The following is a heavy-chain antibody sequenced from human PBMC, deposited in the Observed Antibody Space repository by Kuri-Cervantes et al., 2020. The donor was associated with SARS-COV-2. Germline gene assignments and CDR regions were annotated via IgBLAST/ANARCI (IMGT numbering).Heavy chain of an antibody. J-gene: IGHJ4*02. CDR1: GFTFSSYG. D-gene: IGHD6-19*01. CDR2: IRYDGSNK. Sequence: GESLKISCAASGFTFSSYGMHWVRQAPGKGLEWVAFIRYDGSNKYYADSVKGRFTISRDNSKNTLYLQMNSLRAEDTAVYYCARGIAVAGTGDFDYWGQGTLVTVSS. V-gene: IGHV3-30*02. CDR3: ARGIAVAGTGDFDY.